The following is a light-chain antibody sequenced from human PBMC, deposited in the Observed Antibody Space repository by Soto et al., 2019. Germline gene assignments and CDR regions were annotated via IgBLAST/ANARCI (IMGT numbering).Light chain of an antibody. CDR3: QQSYSTLWT. Sequence: DIQMTQSPSSLSASVGDRVTITCRASQSISSYLNWYQRKPGKAPKLLIYAASSLQSGVPPRFSGSGSGTDFTLTISSLQPEDFATYYCQQSYSTLWTFGQGTKV. J-gene: IGKJ1*01. CDR1: QSISSY. CDR2: AAS. V-gene: IGKV1-39*01.